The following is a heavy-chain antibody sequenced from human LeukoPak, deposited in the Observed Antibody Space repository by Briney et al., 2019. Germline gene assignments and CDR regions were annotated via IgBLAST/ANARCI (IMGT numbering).Heavy chain of an antibody. CDR1: GYTLTELS. Sequence: ASVKVSCKVSGYTLTELSMHWVRQAPGKGLEWMGGFDPEDGETIYAQKFQGRVTMTEDTSTDTAYMELSSLRSEDTAVYYCATGEWFGELFDYWAREPWSLSPQ. J-gene: IGHJ4*02. CDR2: FDPEDGET. D-gene: IGHD3-10*01. CDR3: ATGEWFGELFDY. V-gene: IGHV1-24*01.